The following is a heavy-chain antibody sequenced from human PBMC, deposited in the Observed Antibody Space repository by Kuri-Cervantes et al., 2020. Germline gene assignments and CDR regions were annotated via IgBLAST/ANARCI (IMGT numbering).Heavy chain of an antibody. Sequence: SVKVSCKASGGTFSSYAISWVRQAPGQGLEWMGGIIPIFGTANYAQKFQGRVTMTRNTSISTAYMELSSLRSEDTAVYYCARVHCSGGSCYSSHYGMDVWGQGTTVTVSS. V-gene: IGHV1-69*05. D-gene: IGHD2-15*01. J-gene: IGHJ6*02. CDR2: IIPIFGTA. CDR3: ARVHCSGGSCYSSHYGMDV. CDR1: GGTFSSYA.